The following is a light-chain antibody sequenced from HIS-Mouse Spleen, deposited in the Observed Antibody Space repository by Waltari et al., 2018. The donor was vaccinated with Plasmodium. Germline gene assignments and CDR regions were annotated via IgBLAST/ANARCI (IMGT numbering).Light chain of an antibody. V-gene: IGKV3-20*01. CDR2: GAS. Sequence: EIVLTQSPRPLSLSPGERAPLSCRASQSVSSSYLAWYQQKPGQAPRLLIYGASSRATGIPDRFSGSGSGTDFTLTISRLEPEDFAVYYCQQYGSSGTFGQGTKVEIK. CDR1: QSVSSSY. CDR3: QQYGSSGT. J-gene: IGKJ1*01.